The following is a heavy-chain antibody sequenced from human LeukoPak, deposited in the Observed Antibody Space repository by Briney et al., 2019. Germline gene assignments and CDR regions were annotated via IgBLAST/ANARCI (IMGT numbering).Heavy chain of an antibody. CDR3: VKDSSLNWFDP. V-gene: IGHV3-30*02. D-gene: IGHD6-6*01. Sequence: RSGGSLRLSCAVSGFTFSSYGMHWVRQAPGKGLVWVAFIRYDGSHKYYADSVKGRFTISRDNSKNTLYLQMNSLRAEDTAVYYCVKDSSLNWFDPWGQGTLVTVSS. J-gene: IGHJ5*02. CDR2: IRYDGSHK. CDR1: GFTFSSYG.